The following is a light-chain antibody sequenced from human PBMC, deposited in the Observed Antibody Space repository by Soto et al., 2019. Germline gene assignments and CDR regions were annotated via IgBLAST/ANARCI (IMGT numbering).Light chain of an antibody. CDR1: QTISNF. CDR2: GAS. J-gene: IGKJ1*01. CDR3: QQYNSYSLT. V-gene: IGKV1-5*01. Sequence: DIQMTQSPSSLSASLGDRVTITCRASQTISNFLNWYQQKPGKAPKLLIHGASTLQTGVPSRFTGSGYGTEFTLTISSLQLGDFATYYCQQYNSYSLTFGQGTKVDIK.